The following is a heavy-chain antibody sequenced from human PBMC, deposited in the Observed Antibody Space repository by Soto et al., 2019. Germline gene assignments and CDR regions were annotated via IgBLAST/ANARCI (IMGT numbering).Heavy chain of an antibody. D-gene: IGHD3-3*01. J-gene: IGHJ1*01. Sequence: QVQLVQSVAEVKKPGASVKVSCKTSGYSFTGYYIHWVRQAPGQGLEWMGWIKPLSGETNYAQKFQGRVSMTRNTSMSTAYMELTSLRFDDTAVYYCARKTLTAHFGDWGQGPLVTVSS. CDR2: IKPLSGET. CDR3: ARKTLTAHFGD. V-gene: IGHV1-2*02. CDR1: GYSFTGYY.